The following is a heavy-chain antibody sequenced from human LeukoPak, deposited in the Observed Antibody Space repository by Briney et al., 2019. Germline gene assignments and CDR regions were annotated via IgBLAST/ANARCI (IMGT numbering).Heavy chain of an antibody. J-gene: IGHJ4*02. CDR1: GFTFTSSA. V-gene: IGHV1-58*02. D-gene: IGHD4-23*01. Sequence: SVKVSCKASGFTFTSSAMQWVRQARGQRLEWIGWIVVGSGNTNYAPKFQERVTLPRDMSTSTAYMELSSLRSEDTAVYYCAAGRGYGGNSDFDYWGQGTLVTVSS. CDR3: AAGRGYGGNSDFDY. CDR2: IVVGSGNT.